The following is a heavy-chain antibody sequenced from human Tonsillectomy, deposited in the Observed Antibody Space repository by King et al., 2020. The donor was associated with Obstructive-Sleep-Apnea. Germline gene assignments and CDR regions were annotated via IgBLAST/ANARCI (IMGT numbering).Heavy chain of an antibody. Sequence: VQLVESGGGMAQPGGSLRLSCAASGFTFSSYSISWVRQAPGEGLEWGSAINTRGTTFYAGSVRGRFTISRDNSKYTVDLQVNSLRAEDTALYYCAKEGGGSGVYWVDSWGQGTLVTVSS. CDR2: INTRGTT. CDR3: AKEGGGSGVYWVDS. J-gene: IGHJ4*02. V-gene: IGHV3-23*04. CDR1: GFTFSSYS. D-gene: IGHD3-10*01.